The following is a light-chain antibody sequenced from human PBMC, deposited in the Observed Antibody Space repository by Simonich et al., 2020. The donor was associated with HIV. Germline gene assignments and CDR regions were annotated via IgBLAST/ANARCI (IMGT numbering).Light chain of an antibody. CDR2: GAS. J-gene: IGKJ3*01. CDR1: QSVSSN. Sequence: EIVMTQSPATLSVSPGERVTLSCRASQSVSSNLDWYQQKPGQAPRLLIYGASTRATGIPARLSGSGSGTEFTLTSSSLQSEYFAVYYCQQYNNLPSAFGPGTKVDIK. CDR3: QQYNNLPSA. V-gene: IGKV3-15*01.